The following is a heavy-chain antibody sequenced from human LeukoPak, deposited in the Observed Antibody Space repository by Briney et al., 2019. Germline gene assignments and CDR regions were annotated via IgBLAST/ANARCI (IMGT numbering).Heavy chain of an antibody. CDR3: ARDDCSGGSCYSDHAEYFQH. D-gene: IGHD2-15*01. CDR1: GGTFSSYA. J-gene: IGHJ1*01. CDR2: IIPILGIA. V-gene: IGHV1-69*04. Sequence: SVKVSCKASGGTFSSYAISWVRQAPGQGLEWMGRIIPILGIANYAQKFQGRVTITADKSTSTAYMELSSLRSEDTAVYYCARDDCSGGSCYSDHAEYFQHWGQGTLVTVSS.